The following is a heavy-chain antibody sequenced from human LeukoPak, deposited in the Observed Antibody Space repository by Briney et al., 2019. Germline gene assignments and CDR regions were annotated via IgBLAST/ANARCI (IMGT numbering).Heavy chain of an antibody. J-gene: IGHJ4*02. V-gene: IGHV1-2*02. CDR2: INPNSGGT. Sequence: ASVKVSCKASGYTFTSYGISWVRQAPGQGLEWMGWINPNSGGTNYAQKFQGRVTMTRDTSISTAYMELSRLRSDDTAVYYCARAPFGGVINFDYWGQGTLVTVSS. CDR1: GYTFTSYG. D-gene: IGHD3-16*01. CDR3: ARAPFGGVINFDY.